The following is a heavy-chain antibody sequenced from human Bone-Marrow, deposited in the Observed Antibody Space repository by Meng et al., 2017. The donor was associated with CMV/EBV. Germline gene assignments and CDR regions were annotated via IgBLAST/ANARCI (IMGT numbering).Heavy chain of an antibody. CDR3: ARETVVPAAIEGVYYYYYGMDV. CDR2: IYSGDST. Sequence: GESLKISCAASGFTVSSNYMSWVRQAPGKGLEWVSVIYSGDSTYYADSVKGRFTISRDNSKNTLYLQMNSLRAEDTAVYYCARETVVPAAIEGVYYYYYGMDVWGQGTTVTVSS. V-gene: IGHV3-53*01. J-gene: IGHJ6*02. CDR1: GFTVSSNY. D-gene: IGHD2-2*02.